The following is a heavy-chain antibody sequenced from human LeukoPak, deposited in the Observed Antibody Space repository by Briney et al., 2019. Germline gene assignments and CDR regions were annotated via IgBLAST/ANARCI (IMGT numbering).Heavy chain of an antibody. Sequence: SETLSLTCTVSGGSISSYYWSWIRQPPGKGLEWIGYIYYSGSTNYNPSLKSRVTISVDTSKNQFSLKLSSVTAAETAVYYCARGEAVAGKNFDYWGQGTLVTVSS. CDR1: GGSISSYY. V-gene: IGHV4-59*01. J-gene: IGHJ4*02. D-gene: IGHD6-19*01. CDR2: IYYSGST. CDR3: ARGEAVAGKNFDY.